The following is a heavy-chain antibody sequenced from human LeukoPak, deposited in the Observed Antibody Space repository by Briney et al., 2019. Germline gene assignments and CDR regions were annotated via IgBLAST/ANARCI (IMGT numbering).Heavy chain of an antibody. CDR3: ARDTSGSYSITYFDY. J-gene: IGHJ4*02. Sequence: GGSLRLSCAASGFTFSSYAMSWVRQAPGKGLEWVSAISGSGGSTYYADSVKGRFTISRDNSKNTLYLQMNSLRAEDTAVYYCARDTSGSYSITYFDYWGRGILVTVSS. CDR1: GFTFSSYA. V-gene: IGHV3-23*01. D-gene: IGHD3-10*01. CDR2: ISGSGGST.